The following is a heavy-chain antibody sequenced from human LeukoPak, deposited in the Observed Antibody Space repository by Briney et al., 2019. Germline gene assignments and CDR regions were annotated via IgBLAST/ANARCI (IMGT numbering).Heavy chain of an antibody. CDR3: AKDRSDSGYPNWFDS. V-gene: IGHV3-23*01. D-gene: IGHD5-12*01. CDR1: GFTFSSYA. CDR2: ISGSGDTT. J-gene: IGHJ5*01. Sequence: GGSLRLSCAASGFTFSSYAMSWVRQAPGKGLEWVSSISGSGDTTYYADSVKDRFSISRDNSKTTVTLQMNSLRAEDTAVYYCAKDRSDSGYPNWFDSWGQGTLVTVSS.